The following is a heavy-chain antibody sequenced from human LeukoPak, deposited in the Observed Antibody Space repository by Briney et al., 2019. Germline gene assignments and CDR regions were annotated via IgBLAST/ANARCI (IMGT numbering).Heavy chain of an antibody. D-gene: IGHD3-22*01. CDR2: ISAYNGDT. Sequence: ASVKVSCKASGDTFRNYGISWVRQAPGQGLEWMGWISAYNGDTKYSQKFQGRVTMTTDSSTSTAYMELRSLTSDDTAVFYCARDNPYYYLYWGQGTLVTVSS. V-gene: IGHV1-18*01. J-gene: IGHJ4*02. CDR1: GDTFRNYG. CDR3: ARDNPYYYLY.